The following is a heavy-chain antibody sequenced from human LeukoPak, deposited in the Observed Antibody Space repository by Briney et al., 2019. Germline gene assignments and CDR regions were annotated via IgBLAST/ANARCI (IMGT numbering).Heavy chain of an antibody. D-gene: IGHD1-1*01. CDR3: VTQGNWT. V-gene: IGHV3-74*01. CDR2: INTDGSSP. CDR1: GFTFSAYW. J-gene: IGHJ4*02. Sequence: GGSLRLSCAASGFTFSAYWMHWVRQAPGKGLVWVSRINTDGSSPTYAASVKGRFTISRDNAKNTLYLQMNSLTAKDTAVYYCVTQGNWTRGQGTLVTVSS.